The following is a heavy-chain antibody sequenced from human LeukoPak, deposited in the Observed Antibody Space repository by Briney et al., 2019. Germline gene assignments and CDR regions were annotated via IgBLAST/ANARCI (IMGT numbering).Heavy chain of an antibody. Sequence: SQTLSLTCTVSGGSLSSGSYYWSWIRQPAGKGLEWLGCIYTSGSTNYNPPLKSRVTISVDTSKNQFSLKLSSVTAADTAVYYCARERGDFWSGYYIDYWGQGTLVTVSS. J-gene: IGHJ4*02. V-gene: IGHV4-61*02. CDR2: IYTSGST. CDR1: GGSLSSGSYY. D-gene: IGHD3-3*01. CDR3: ARERGDFWSGYYIDY.